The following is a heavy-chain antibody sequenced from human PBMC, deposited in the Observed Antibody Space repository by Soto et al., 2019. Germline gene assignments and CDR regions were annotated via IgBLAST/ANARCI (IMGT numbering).Heavy chain of an antibody. CDR2: IFSSGST. V-gene: IGHV4-4*07. CDR1: GGSINTFY. Sequence: SETLSLTCTVSGGSINTFYCSWVRQPAGKGLEWIGRIFSSGSTSFNPSLESRVAMSVDTSKNHFSLNLSSVTAADMAVYYCAREASYSAYNFAHGIQLWSFDFWGQGALVTVSS. D-gene: IGHD5-12*01. CDR3: AREASYSAYNFAHGIQLWSFDF. J-gene: IGHJ4*02.